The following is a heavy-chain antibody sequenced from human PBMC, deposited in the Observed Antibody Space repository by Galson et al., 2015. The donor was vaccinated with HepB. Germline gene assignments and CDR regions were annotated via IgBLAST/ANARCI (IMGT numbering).Heavy chain of an antibody. CDR2: ISSDGSNT. CDR3: VRGYTVTPYYYYYGMDV. Sequence: SLRLSCAASGSTFSSYWMYWVRQAPGKGLVWVSRISSDGSNTGYADSVKGRFTISRGNAKNTLYLQMNSLRAEDTAVYYCVRGYTVTPYYYYYGMDVWGQGTTVTVSS. D-gene: IGHD5/OR15-5a*01. V-gene: IGHV3-74*01. J-gene: IGHJ6*02. CDR1: GSTFSSYW.